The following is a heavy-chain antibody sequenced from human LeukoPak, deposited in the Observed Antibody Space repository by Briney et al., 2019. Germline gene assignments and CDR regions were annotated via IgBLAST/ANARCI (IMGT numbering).Heavy chain of an antibody. J-gene: IGHJ4*02. CDR3: AREGGPYRPLDY. CDR2: VNLQGST. Sequence: KTSETQSRTRGVSGGSITNTNDWTWFRPPPGKGLEWIGEVNLQGSTNCNPSLMGRVAISVDTSENHISLQLTSVTAADTAVYYCAREGGPYRPLDYSGGETGATVSS. CDR1: GGSITNTND. V-gene: IGHV4-4*02.